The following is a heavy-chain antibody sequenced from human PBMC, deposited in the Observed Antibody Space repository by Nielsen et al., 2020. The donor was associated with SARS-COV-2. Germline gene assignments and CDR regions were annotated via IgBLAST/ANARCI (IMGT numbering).Heavy chain of an antibody. J-gene: IGHJ4*02. Sequence: LSLTCAASGFTFSSYAMSWVRQAPGKGLEWVSAISGSGGSTYYADSVKGRFTISRDNSKNTLYLQMNSLRAEDTAVYYCAKQLITIFALDYWGQGTLVTVSS. V-gene: IGHV3-23*01. CDR3: AKQLITIFALDY. D-gene: IGHD3-3*01. CDR1: GFTFSSYA. CDR2: ISGSGGST.